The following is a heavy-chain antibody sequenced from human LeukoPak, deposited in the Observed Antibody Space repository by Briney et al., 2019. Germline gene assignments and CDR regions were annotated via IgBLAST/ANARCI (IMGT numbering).Heavy chain of an antibody. CDR3: ARILTNYPGLYFDV. CDR1: GFTLSVYW. V-gene: IGHV3-7*01. J-gene: IGHJ2*01. CDR2: IRQDGGEI. Sequence: GGSLRLSCAASGFTLSVYWMSWVRQIPGKGLEWVANIRQDGGEIYYVDSVKGRFTISRDNAKNSLYLEVNSLRAEDTALYYCARILTNYPGLYFDVWSRGTLVTVSS. D-gene: IGHD4/OR15-4a*01.